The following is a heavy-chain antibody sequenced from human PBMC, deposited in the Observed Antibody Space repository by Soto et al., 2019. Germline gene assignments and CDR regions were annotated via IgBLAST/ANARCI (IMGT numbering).Heavy chain of an antibody. CDR2: INAGNGNT. D-gene: IGHD3-16*02. Sequence: ASVKVSCKASGYTFTSYAMHWVRQAPGQRLEWMGWINAGNGNTKYSQKFQGRVTITRDTSASTAYMELSSLRSEDTAVYYCARGLFGGVIINPYFDYWGQGTLVTVSS. CDR1: GYTFTSYA. J-gene: IGHJ4*02. V-gene: IGHV1-3*01. CDR3: ARGLFGGVIINPYFDY.